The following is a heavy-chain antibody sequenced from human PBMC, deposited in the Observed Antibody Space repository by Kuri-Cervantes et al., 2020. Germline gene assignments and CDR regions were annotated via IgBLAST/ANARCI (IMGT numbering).Heavy chain of an antibody. D-gene: IGHD3-10*01. CDR2: ISGSGGST. V-gene: IGHV3-23*01. CDR3: SKSIRWVRGVSIGWFDP. CDR1: GFTFSSSA. J-gene: IGHJ5*02. Sequence: GESLKISCAASGFTFSSSAMSWVRQAPGKGLEWVSAISGSGGSTYYADSVKGRFTITRDNSKNTLYLQMNSLRAEDTAVYYCSKSIRWVRGVSIGWFDPWGQGTLVTVSS.